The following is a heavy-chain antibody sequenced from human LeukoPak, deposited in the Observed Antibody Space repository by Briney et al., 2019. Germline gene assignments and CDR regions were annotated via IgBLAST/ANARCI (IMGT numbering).Heavy chain of an antibody. V-gene: IGHV3-30-3*01. CDR1: GFTFSSYA. CDR3: ARGDRIAAAGTDAFDI. CDR2: ISYDGSNK. J-gene: IGHJ3*02. Sequence: PGGSLRLSCAASGFTFSSYAMHWVRQAPGKGLEWVAVISYDGSNKYYADSVKGRFTISRDNSKNTLYLQMNSLRAEDTAVYYCARGDRIAAAGTDAFDIWGQGTMVTVSS. D-gene: IGHD6-13*01.